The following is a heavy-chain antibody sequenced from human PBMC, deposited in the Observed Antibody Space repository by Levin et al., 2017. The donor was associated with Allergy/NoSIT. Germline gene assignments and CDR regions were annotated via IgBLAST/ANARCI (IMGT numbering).Heavy chain of an antibody. V-gene: IGHV4-61*01. CDR3: ARRAVAATGWFDP. CDR2: IYYSGST. J-gene: IGHJ5*02. D-gene: IGHD6-19*01. CDR1: GGSVSSGSYY. Sequence: SQTLSLTCTVSGGSVSSGSYYWSWIRQPPGKGLEWIGYIYYSGSTNYNPSLKSRVTISVDTSKNQFSLKLSSVTAADTAVYYCARRAVAATGWFDPWGQGTLVTVSS.